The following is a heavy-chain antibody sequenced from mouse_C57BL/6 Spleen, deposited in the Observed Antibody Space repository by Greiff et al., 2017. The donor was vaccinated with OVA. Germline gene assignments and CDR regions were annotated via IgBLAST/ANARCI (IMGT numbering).Heavy chain of an antibody. J-gene: IGHJ4*01. CDR1: GYAFSSSW. Sequence: VQLQQSGPELVKPGASVKISCKASGYAFSSSWMNWVKQRPGKGLEWIGRFYPGDGDTNYNGKFKGKATLTADKSSSTAYMQLSSLTSEDSAVYFCARSGIGTYAMDYWGQGTSVTVSS. CDR3: ARSGIGTYAMDY. D-gene: IGHD4-1*01. CDR2: FYPGDGDT. V-gene: IGHV1-82*01.